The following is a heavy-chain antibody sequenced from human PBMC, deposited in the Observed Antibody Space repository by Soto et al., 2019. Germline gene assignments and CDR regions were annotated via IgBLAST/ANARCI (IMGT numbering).Heavy chain of an antibody. D-gene: IGHD2-2*01. CDR3: AHATGSSCCATMDY. V-gene: IGHV2-5*02. Sequence: QITLKESGPTLVKPTQTLTLTCNFSGFSLRMSGVGVGWIRQPPGKALEWLALIYWDDDKRFSPSLRSRLTITKDTSKNQVVLTMANKDPLDTGTYYCAHATGSSCCATMDYWGQGTLVTFSS. CDR2: IYWDDDK. CDR1: GFSLRMSGVG. J-gene: IGHJ4*02.